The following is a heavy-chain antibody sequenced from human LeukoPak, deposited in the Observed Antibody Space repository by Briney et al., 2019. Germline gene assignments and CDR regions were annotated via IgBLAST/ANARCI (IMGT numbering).Heavy chain of an antibody. Sequence: GVSLRLYCAASGFTFDDYGMSWVRQAPGKGLEWVSGINWNGGSTGYADSVKGRFTISRDNAKNSLYLQMNSLRAEDTALYYCARDVLLWFGETRNYGMDVWGQGTTVTVSS. CDR1: GFTFDDYG. CDR3: ARDVLLWFGETRNYGMDV. CDR2: INWNGGST. V-gene: IGHV3-20*04. J-gene: IGHJ6*02. D-gene: IGHD3-10*01.